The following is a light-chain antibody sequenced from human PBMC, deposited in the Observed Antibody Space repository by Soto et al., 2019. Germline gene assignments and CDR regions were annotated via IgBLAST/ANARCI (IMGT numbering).Light chain of an antibody. CDR2: KAS. J-gene: IGKJ1*01. CDR1: QSISSW. V-gene: IGKV1-5*03. CDR3: QQYNSYPWT. Sequence: DIQMTQSPSTLSASVGDRVTITCRASQSISSWLAWYQQKPGKAPKLLIYKASRLASGVSARVSGSGSGTEFTLTISSLQPDDFATYYYQQYNSYPWTFGQGTKVEIK.